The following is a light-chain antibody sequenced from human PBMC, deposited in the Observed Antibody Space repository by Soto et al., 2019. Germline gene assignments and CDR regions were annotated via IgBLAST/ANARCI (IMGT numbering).Light chain of an antibody. CDR3: SSYTSSSTL. CDR2: DVS. J-gene: IGLJ1*01. Sequence: QSALTQPASVSGSPGQSITISCTGTSSDVGGHNYVSWYQQHPGKAPKLMIYDVSTRPSGVSNRFSGSKSGNTASLTISGLQAEDEADYYCSSYTSSSTLFGTGTKLTVL. CDR1: SSDVGGHNY. V-gene: IGLV2-14*01.